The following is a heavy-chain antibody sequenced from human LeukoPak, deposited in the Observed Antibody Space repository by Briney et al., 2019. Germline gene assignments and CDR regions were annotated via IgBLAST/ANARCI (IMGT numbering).Heavy chain of an antibody. Sequence: GGSVRLSCAASGFTVSSNYMSWVRQAAGKGLEWVSFIYSGGSTYFADSVKGGFTISRDNSKNTLDLQMNSQRAEDRAVNYCASDDYGGNSFDYWGQGTLVTVSS. CDR2: IYSGGST. CDR1: GFTVSSNY. CDR3: ASDDYGGNSFDY. V-gene: IGHV3-53*01. D-gene: IGHD4-23*01. J-gene: IGHJ4*02.